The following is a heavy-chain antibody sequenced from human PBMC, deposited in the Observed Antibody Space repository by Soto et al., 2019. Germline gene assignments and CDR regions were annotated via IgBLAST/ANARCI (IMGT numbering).Heavy chain of an antibody. D-gene: IGHD6-19*01. CDR2: ISWNSGSM. CDR1: GFTFDDYA. V-gene: IGHV3-9*01. CDR3: AKGSAPSQPYSNGWYEFDDY. J-gene: IGHJ4*02. Sequence: GGSLRLSCAASGFTFDDYAMHWVRQAPGKGLEWVSGISWNSGSMGYADSVKGRFTISRDNAKNSLYLQMSSLRAEDTALYYCAKGSAPSQPYSNGWYEFDDYWGQGTLVTVSS.